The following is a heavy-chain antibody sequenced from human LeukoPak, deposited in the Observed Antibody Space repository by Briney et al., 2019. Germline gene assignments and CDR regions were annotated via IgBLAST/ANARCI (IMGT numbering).Heavy chain of an antibody. CDR3: AKGDKMLTWRRTYNRFDP. V-gene: IGHV3-30*02. CDR1: GFTFNNYG. D-gene: IGHD3-16*01. Sequence: GGSLRLSCAASGFTFNNYGMHWVRQAPGKGLEWVAFIRYDGSKDYADSVKGRFTISRDNSKNTLYLQMNSLRAEDTAVYFCAKGDKMLTWRRTYNRFDPWGQGTLVTVSS. J-gene: IGHJ5*02. CDR2: IRYDGSK.